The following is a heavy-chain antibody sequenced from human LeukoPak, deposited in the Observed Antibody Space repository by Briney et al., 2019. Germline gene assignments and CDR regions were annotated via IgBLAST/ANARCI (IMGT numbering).Heavy chain of an antibody. CDR2: IYYSGST. CDR3: AREREDYYDSSGYKT. CDR1: GGSISSGDYY. V-gene: IGHV4-30-4*01. D-gene: IGHD3-22*01. J-gene: IGHJ5*02. Sequence: SETLSLTCTVSGGSISSGDYYWSWICQPPGKGLEWIGYIYYSGSTYYNPSLKSRVTISVDTSKNQFSLKLRSVTAADTAVYYCAREREDYYDSSGYKTWGQGTLVTVSS.